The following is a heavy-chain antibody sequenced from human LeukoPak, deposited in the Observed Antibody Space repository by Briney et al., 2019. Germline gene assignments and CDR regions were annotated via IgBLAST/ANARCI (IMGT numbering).Heavy chain of an antibody. V-gene: IGHV5-51*01. Sequence: GESLKISCKGSGYTLTSYWIGWVRQMPGKGLEWMGIIHPGDSDTRYSPSLQGQVTISVDKSISTAYLQWSSLKASDTGMYYCARLVVVTANFWYFDLWGRGTLVTVSS. D-gene: IGHD2-21*02. J-gene: IGHJ2*01. CDR1: GYTLTSYW. CDR3: ARLVVVTANFWYFDL. CDR2: IHPGDSDT.